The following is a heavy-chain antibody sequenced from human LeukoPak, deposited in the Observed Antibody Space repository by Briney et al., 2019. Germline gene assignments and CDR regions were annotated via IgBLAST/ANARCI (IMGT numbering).Heavy chain of an antibody. Sequence: GGSLRLSCAASGFTVSSNFMSWVRQAPGKGLEWVSVIYSGGTTYYADSVKGRFTISRDISKNTLHLQMNSLRAEDTAVYYCARDGYGYNYMDVWGRGTTVTVPS. J-gene: IGHJ6*03. D-gene: IGHD5-12*01. V-gene: IGHV3-53*01. CDR1: GFTVSSNF. CDR3: ARDGYGYNYMDV. CDR2: IYSGGTT.